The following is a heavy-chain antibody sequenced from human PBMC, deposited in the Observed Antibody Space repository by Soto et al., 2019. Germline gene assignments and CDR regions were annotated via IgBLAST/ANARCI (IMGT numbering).Heavy chain of an antibody. V-gene: IGHV1-69*13. Sequence: SVKVSCEASGGTFSSYAISWVRQAPGQGLEWMGGIIPIFGTANYTQKFQGRVTITADESTSTAYMELSSLRSEDTAVYYCARSPNYDFWSGYYSGMIGFDPWGQGTRVTVSS. CDR1: GGTFSSYA. J-gene: IGHJ5*02. CDR2: IIPIFGTA. D-gene: IGHD3-3*01. CDR3: ARSPNYDFWSGYYSGMIGFDP.